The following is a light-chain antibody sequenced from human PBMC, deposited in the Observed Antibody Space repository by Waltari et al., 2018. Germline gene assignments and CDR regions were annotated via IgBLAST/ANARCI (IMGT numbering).Light chain of an antibody. J-gene: IGKJ2*01. V-gene: IGKV3-11*01. CDR1: QSISRS. CDR3: QQRSNWPPLYT. Sequence: ELVLTHSLAPLSLSPGERATLSCRASQSISRSLAWYQQKPGQSPRLLIYHASNRATGIPARFSGSGSGTDFTLTISSLEPEDFAVYYCQQRSNWPPLYTFGQGTNLEI. CDR2: HAS.